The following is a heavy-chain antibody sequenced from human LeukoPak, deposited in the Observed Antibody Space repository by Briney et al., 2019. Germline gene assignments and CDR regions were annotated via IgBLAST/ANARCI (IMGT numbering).Heavy chain of an antibody. CDR3: ARENYYDSSGYDY. J-gene: IGHJ4*02. D-gene: IGHD3-22*01. V-gene: IGHV4-31*03. Sequence: SETLSLTCTVSGGSISSGGSYWSWIRQHPGKGLEWIGYIYYSGSTYYNPSLKSRVTISVDTSKNQSSLKLSSVTAADTAVYYCARENYYDSSGYDYWGQGTLVTVSS. CDR2: IYYSGST. CDR1: GGSISSGGSY.